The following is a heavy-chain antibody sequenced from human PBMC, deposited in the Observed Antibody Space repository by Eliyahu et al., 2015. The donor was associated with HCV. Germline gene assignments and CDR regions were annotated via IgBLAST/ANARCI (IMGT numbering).Heavy chain of an antibody. V-gene: IGHV4-39*07. Sequence: QLQLQESGPGLVKPSETLSLTCTVSGXSIXXXSYYWGWIRQPPGKGLEWIGSIYYSGSTYYNPSLKSRVTISVDTSKNQFSLKLSSVTAADTAVYYCARDPSGSLDGVFDYWGQGTLVTVSS. J-gene: IGHJ4*02. CDR1: GXSIXXXSYY. D-gene: IGHD1-26*01. CDR2: IYYSGST. CDR3: ARDPSGSLDGVFDY.